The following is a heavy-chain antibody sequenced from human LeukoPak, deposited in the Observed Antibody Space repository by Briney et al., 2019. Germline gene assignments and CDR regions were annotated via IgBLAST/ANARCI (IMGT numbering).Heavy chain of an antibody. V-gene: IGHV4-34*03. D-gene: IGHD3-10*01. CDR1: GGSFSGYY. CDR3: TKSDGYGLIRI. J-gene: IGHJ3*02. Sequence: SETLSLTCAVYGGSFSGYYWSWIRQPPGKGLEWIGEINHSGSTNYNPSLKSRVTISLDTSKNQFPLQVISLTAADTAAYYCTKSDGYGLIRICGRGTMVTVSS. CDR2: INHSGST.